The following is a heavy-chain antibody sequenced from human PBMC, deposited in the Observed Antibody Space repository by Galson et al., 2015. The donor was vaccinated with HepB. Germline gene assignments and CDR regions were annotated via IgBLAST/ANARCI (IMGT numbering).Heavy chain of an antibody. J-gene: IGHJ4*02. CDR2: ISYDGSNK. V-gene: IGHV3-30*04. CDR1: GFTFSSYA. D-gene: IGHD3-10*01. Sequence: SLRLSCAASGFTFSSYAMHWVRQAPGKGLEWVAVISYDGSNKYYADSVKGRFTISRDNSKNTLYLQMNSLRAEDTAVYYCARVWSKLLWFGELFFWGQGTLVTVSS. CDR3: ARVWSKLLWFGELFF.